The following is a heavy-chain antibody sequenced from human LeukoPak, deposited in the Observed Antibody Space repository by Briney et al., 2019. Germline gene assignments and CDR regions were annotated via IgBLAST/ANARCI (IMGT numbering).Heavy chain of an antibody. CDR1: GGSISSYY. J-gene: IGHJ4*02. D-gene: IGHD3-22*01. CDR3: ARGPETEYYYDSSGYYYFDY. CDR2: IYYSGST. Sequence: SETLSLTCTVSGGSISSYYWSWIRQPPGKGLEWIGYIYYSGSTNYNPSLKSRVTISVDTSKNQFSLKLSSVTAADTAVYYCARGPETEYYYDSSGYYYFDYWGQGTLVTVSS. V-gene: IGHV4-59*01.